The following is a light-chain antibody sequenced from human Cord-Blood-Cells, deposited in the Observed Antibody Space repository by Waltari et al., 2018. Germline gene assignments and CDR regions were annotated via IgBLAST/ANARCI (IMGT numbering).Light chain of an antibody. J-gene: IGLJ1*01. CDR2: EVS. V-gene: IGLV2-23*02. Sequence: QSALTQPASVSGSPGQSITISCTGTSSDVGSYNLVSWYQQHPGKAPKLMIYEVSKRPSGASNRFCGYKSGNTAPLTISGLQAEDDADYYCCSDAGSSTYVFGTGTKVTVL. CDR1: SSDVGSYNL. CDR3: CSDAGSSTYV.